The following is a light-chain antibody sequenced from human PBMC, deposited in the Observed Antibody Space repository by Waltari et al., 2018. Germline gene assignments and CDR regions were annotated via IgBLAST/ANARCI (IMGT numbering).Light chain of an antibody. CDR1: TSSIGINT. V-gene: IGLV1-44*01. CDR2: AIN. Sequence: QSVLTQPPSASGTPGQRVTISCSGSTSSIGINTVNWYQQRPGMAPKLLIYAINTRPSGGPDRCYGAKLGTSASLAISGLQSDDEADYYCAAWDDSLNGWVFGGGTKLTVL. J-gene: IGLJ3*02. CDR3: AAWDDSLNGWV.